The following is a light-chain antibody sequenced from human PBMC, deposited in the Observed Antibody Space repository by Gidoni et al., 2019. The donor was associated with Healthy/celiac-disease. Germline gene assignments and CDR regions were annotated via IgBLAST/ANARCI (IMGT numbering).Light chain of an antibody. CDR2: GAS. J-gene: IGKJ1*01. Sequence: EIVLTKSPGTLSLSPGERATLSCRASQSVSSTYLAWYQQKPGQAPRLLIYGASSRATGIPDMFSGSGSGTYFPPTISTLYPDYFAVYYCQHYGNSLWTFGQGTKVEIK. CDR3: QHYGNSLWT. CDR1: QSVSSTY. V-gene: IGKV3-20*01.